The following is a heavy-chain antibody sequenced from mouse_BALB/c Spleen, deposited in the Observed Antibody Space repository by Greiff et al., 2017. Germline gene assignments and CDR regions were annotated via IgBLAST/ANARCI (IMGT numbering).Heavy chain of an antibody. J-gene: IGHJ2*01. D-gene: IGHD1-1*01. Sequence: VQLQQSGAELAKPGASVKMSCKASGYTFTSYWMHWVKQRPGQGLEWIGYINPSTGYTEYNQKFKDKATLTADKSSSTAYMQLSSLTSEDSAVYYCASPITTVPYYFDYWGQGTTLTVSS. CDR2: INPSTGYT. V-gene: IGHV1-7*01. CDR1: GYTFTSYW. CDR3: ASPITTVPYYFDY.